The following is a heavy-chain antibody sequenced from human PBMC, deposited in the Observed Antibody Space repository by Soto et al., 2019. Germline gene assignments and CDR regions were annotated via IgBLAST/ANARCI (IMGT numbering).Heavy chain of an antibody. CDR3: ARFYYDSSGYLPSPYYYYYRMDV. D-gene: IGHD3-22*01. CDR2: IKQDGSEK. V-gene: IGHV3-7*04. Sequence: GGSLRLSCAASGFTFSSYWMSWVRQAPGKGLEWVANIKQDGSEKYYVDSVKGRFTISRDNAKNSLYLQMNSLRAEDTAVYYCARFYYDSSGYLPSPYYYYYRMDVWGQGTTVTVSS. J-gene: IGHJ6*02. CDR1: GFTFSSYW.